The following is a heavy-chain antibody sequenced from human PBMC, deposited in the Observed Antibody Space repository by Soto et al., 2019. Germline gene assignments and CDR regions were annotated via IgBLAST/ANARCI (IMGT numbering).Heavy chain of an antibody. D-gene: IGHD6-19*01. CDR1: GFTFSDAW. CDR3: RTQWLD. V-gene: IGHV3-15*01. J-gene: IGHJ4*02. Sequence: EVQLVESVGGLVKPGGSLRLSCAASGFTFSDAWMSWVRQAPGKGLEWVGLIKKKSDGGTTDYAAPVKGRFTISRDDSKNTVYLQMSSLKTEDTAVYYCRTQWLDWGQGTLVTVSS. CDR2: IKKKSDGGTT.